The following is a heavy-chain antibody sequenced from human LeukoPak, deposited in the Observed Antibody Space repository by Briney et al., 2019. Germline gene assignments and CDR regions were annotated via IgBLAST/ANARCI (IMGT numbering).Heavy chain of an antibody. CDR3: ARGGGTSPRVVAFDI. J-gene: IGHJ3*02. CDR2: ISWDGGST. Sequence: GGSLRLSCAASGFTFDDYTMHWVRQAPGKGLEWVSLISWDGGSTYYADSVKGRFTISRDNSKNSLYLQMNSLRTEDTALYYCARGGGTSPRVVAFDIWGQGTMVTVSS. CDR1: GFTFDDYT. V-gene: IGHV3-43*01. D-gene: IGHD4-23*01.